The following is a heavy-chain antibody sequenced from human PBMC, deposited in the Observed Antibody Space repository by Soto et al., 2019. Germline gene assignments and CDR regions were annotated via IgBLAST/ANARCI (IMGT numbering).Heavy chain of an antibody. V-gene: IGHV3-30-3*01. CDR3: ARETPPPSTVYFDH. Sequence: GGSLRLSCAASGFTFSSYAMHWVRQAPGKGLEWVAVISYDGSNKYYADSVKGRFTISRDNSKNTLYLQMNSLRAEDTAVYYCARETPPPSTVYFDHWGQGTLVTVSS. D-gene: IGHD4-17*01. J-gene: IGHJ4*02. CDR1: GFTFSSYA. CDR2: ISYDGSNK.